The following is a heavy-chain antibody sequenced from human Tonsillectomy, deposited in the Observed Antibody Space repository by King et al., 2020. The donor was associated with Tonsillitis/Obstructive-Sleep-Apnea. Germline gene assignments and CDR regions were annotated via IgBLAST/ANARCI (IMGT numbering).Heavy chain of an antibody. Sequence: VQLVESGGALVQPGGSLRLSCAASGFTFSSYSMNWVRQAPGKGLEWVSYIDTRSTTIYYADSVKGQFTISRDNARNSLYLQMNSLRDEDTAVYYCARYSTSSGWFDPWGQGTLVTVSS. D-gene: IGHD6-6*01. V-gene: IGHV3-48*02. CDR1: GFTFSSYS. CDR3: ARYSTSSGWFDP. J-gene: IGHJ5*02. CDR2: IDTRSTTI.